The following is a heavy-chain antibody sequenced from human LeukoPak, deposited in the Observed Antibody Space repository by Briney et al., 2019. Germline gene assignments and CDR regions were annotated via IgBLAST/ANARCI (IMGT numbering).Heavy chain of an antibody. CDR2: IWYDGSNK. Sequence: GGSLRLSCAASGFTFSSYGMHWVRQAPGKGLEWVAVIWYDGSNKYYADSVKGRFTISRDNSKNTLYLQMNSLRAEDTAVYYCARDRITDDILTRYGMDVWGQGTPVTVSS. CDR1: GFTFSSYG. D-gene: IGHD3-9*01. CDR3: ARDRITDDILTRYGMDV. J-gene: IGHJ6*02. V-gene: IGHV3-33*01.